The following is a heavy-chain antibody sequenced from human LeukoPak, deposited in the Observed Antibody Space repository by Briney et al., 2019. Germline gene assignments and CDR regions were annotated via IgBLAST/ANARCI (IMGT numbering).Heavy chain of an antibody. CDR3: ASLGGSGSYYNPKYYMDV. V-gene: IGHV3-74*01. CDR1: GFTFSSYW. Sequence: GGSLRLSCAASGFTFSSYWMHWVRQAPGKGLVWVSRIKSDGSSIGYADSVKGRFTISRDNSKNTLYLQMGSLRAEDMAVYYCASLGGSGSYYNPKYYMDVWGKETTVTISS. J-gene: IGHJ6*03. CDR2: IKSDGSSI. D-gene: IGHD3-10*01.